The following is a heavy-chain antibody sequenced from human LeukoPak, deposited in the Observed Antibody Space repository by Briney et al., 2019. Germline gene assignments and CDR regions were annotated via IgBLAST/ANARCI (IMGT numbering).Heavy chain of an antibody. CDR3: AKGLGHCSGGSCFPLYHGLDV. J-gene: IGHJ6*02. CDR2: ISGSGGST. CDR1: GFTFSSYA. D-gene: IGHD2-15*01. V-gene: IGHV3-23*01. Sequence: PGGSLRLSCAASGFTFSSYAMGWVRQAPGKGLEWVSAISGSGGSTYYADSVKGRFTISRDNSKNTLYLQMNSLRAEDTAVYYCAKGLGHCSGGSCFPLYHGLDVWGQGTTVTVSS.